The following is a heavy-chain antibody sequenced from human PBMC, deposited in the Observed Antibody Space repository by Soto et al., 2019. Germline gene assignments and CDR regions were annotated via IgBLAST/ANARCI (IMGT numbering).Heavy chain of an antibody. V-gene: IGHV1-2*04. D-gene: IGHD3-10*01. Sequence: QVQLEQSGAEVKKPGASVKVSCKASGYTFTDYYMHWVRQAPGQRLEWMGWINPNSGTTNYAQKFQGWVTMTRDTSITTVYMEVSRLRSDDTAVYYCARVPRGVYYGMDVWGQGTTVTVSS. CDR3: ARVPRGVYYGMDV. CDR1: GYTFTDYY. J-gene: IGHJ6*02. CDR2: INPNSGTT.